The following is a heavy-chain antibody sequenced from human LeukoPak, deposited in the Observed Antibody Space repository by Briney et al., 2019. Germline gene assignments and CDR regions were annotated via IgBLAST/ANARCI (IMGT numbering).Heavy chain of an antibody. CDR1: GGSINSGNYF. J-gene: IGHJ4*02. V-gene: IGHV4-39*01. Sequence: SETLSLTCSVSGGSINSGNYFWGWIRQPPGKGLQWIGSIYYSGKTYYNPSLKSRVTISVDTSKNQFSLKLYSVTAADTAVYYCATWTLVNGPSRGFDYWGQGTLVIVSS. CDR3: ATWTLVNGPSRGFDY. CDR2: IYYSGKT. D-gene: IGHD1-1*01.